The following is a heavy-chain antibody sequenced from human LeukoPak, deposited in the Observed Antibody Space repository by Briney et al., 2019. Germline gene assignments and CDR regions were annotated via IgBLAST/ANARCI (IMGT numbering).Heavy chain of an antibody. V-gene: IGHV1-18*01. CDR3: ARARYSSGWYSTPPLLDFDY. J-gene: IGHJ4*02. CDR1: GYTFTSYG. D-gene: IGHD6-19*01. CDR2: ISAYNGNT. Sequence: GASVKVSCKASGYTFTSYGISRVRQAPGQGLEWMGWISAYNGNTNYAQKLQGRVTMTTDTSTSTAYMELRSLRSDDTAVYYCARARYSSGWYSTPPLLDFDYWGQGTLVTVSS.